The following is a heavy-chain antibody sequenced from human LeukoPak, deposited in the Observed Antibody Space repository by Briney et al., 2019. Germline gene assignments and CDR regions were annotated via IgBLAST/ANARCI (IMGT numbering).Heavy chain of an antibody. J-gene: IGHJ4*02. Sequence: GGSLRLSCAASGFTFSTYAMIWVRQAPGKGLEWVSAISGSGGSTYYADSVKGRFTISRHNSKNTLYLQMNSLRAEDTAVYYCARSSSSSSSRVDYWGQGTLVTVSS. CDR2: ISGSGGST. V-gene: IGHV3-23*01. CDR1: GFTFSTYA. CDR3: ARSSSSSSSRVDY. D-gene: IGHD6-6*01.